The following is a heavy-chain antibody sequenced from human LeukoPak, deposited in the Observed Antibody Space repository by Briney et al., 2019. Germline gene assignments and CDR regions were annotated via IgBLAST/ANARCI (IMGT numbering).Heavy chain of an antibody. J-gene: IGHJ4*02. V-gene: IGHV3-11*06. Sequence: GGSLRLSCAASGFTFSDYYMSWIRQAPGKGLEWVSSISTSSNYIYYANSVKGRFTISRDNARNTLYLQMNSLRAEDTAVYYCAKSDYFDSWGQGTLVTVSS. CDR1: GFTFSDYY. CDR2: ISTSSNYI. CDR3: AKSDYFDS.